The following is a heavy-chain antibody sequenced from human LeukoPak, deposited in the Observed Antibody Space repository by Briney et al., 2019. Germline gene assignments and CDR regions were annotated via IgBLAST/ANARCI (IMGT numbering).Heavy chain of an antibody. V-gene: IGHV3-48*03. CDR3: ARDYCSGGSCRHLDY. CDR2: ISSSGSTI. J-gene: IGHJ4*02. CDR1: GFTFSSYE. Sequence: GGSLRLSCAASGFTFSSYEMNWVRQAPGKGLEWVSYISSSGSTIYYADSVKGRFTISRDNAKNSLYLQMNSLRDEDTAVYYCARDYCSGGSCRHLDYWGQGTLVTVSS. D-gene: IGHD2-15*01.